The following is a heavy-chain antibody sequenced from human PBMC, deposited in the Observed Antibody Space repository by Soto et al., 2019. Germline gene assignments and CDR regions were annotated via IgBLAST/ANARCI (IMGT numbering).Heavy chain of an antibody. J-gene: IGHJ6*02. V-gene: IGHV4-30-4*01. CDR3: ARDSSSLGDYYYYYGMDV. CDR1: GGSISSGDYY. CDR2: IYYSGST. D-gene: IGHD6-6*01. Sequence: SETLSLTCTVSGGSISSGDYYWSWIRQPPGKGLEWIGYIYYSGSTYYNPSLKSRVTISVDTSKNQFSLKLSSVTAADTAVYYCARDSSSLGDYYYYYGMDVWGQGTTVTVSS.